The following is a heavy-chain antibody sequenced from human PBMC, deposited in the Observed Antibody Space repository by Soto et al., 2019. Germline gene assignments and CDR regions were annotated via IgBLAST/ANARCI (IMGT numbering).Heavy chain of an antibody. D-gene: IGHD4-17*01. CDR3: ARHPLRRRGGYYYYGMDV. J-gene: IGHJ6*02. Sequence: QLQLQESGPGLVKPSETLSLTCTVSGGSISSSSYYWGWIRQPPGKGLEWIGSIYYSGSTYYNPSLKSRVTISVDTSKNQFSLKLSSVTAADTAVYYCARHPLRRRGGYYYYGMDVWGQGTTVTVSS. CDR1: GGSISSSSYY. V-gene: IGHV4-39*01. CDR2: IYYSGST.